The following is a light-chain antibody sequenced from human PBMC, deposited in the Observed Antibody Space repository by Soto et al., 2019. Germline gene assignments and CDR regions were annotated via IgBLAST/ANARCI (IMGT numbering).Light chain of an antibody. CDR3: MQALQTPLT. V-gene: IGKV2-28*01. J-gene: IGKJ4*01. Sequence: DIVMTQSPLSLPVTPGEPASISCRSSQSLLHSNGYNYLDWYLQKPGQSPQLLIYLGSNRAAGVPDRISGSGAGTDYTLKISRVEAEDVCVYYCMQALQTPLTFGGGTKVEIK. CDR1: QSLLHSNGYNY. CDR2: LGS.